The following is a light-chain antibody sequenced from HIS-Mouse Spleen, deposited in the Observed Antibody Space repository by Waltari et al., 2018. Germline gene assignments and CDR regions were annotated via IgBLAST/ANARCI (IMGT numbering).Light chain of an antibody. V-gene: IGKV2-28*01. J-gene: IGKJ2*01. CDR3: MQALQTPYT. Sequence: DIVMTMSPLFLPVTPGEPASISCRSSQSLLHSNGYNYLDWYLQKPGQSPQPLIYLGSNRASGVPDRFSGSGSGTDFTLKISRVEAEDVGVYYCMQALQTPYTFGQGTKLEIK. CDR2: LGS. CDR1: QSLLHSNGYNY.